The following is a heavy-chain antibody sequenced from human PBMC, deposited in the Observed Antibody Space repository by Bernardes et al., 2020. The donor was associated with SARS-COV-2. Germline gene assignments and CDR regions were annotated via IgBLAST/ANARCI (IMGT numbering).Heavy chain of an antibody. Sequence: SGPTLSKPTHTLTLTCNFSRFSLTTTGVGVGWIRHPPDKAREWHALIYWDADKRYNPSLKNKLTITRDTSKNQVVLTMTNMDPVDTARDYCARRTAYTNNYYFDYWGQGPLVTVSS. D-gene: IGHD1-20*01. CDR1: RFSLTTTGVG. J-gene: IGHJ4*02. V-gene: IGHV2-5*02. CDR2: IYWDADK. CDR3: ARRTAYTNNYYFDY.